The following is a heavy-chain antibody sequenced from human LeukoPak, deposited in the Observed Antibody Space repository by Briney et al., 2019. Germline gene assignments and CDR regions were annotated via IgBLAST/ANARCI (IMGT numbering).Heavy chain of an antibody. CDR1: ASTFSNAW. D-gene: IGHD3-9*01. J-gene: IGHJ3*02. CDR3: TAEKMYYDILTGYYNHDAFDI. Sequence: GGSLRLSSAASASTFSNAWMNRVRHAPAKGLDWVGRIKSKTDGGKTDYAAPVKGRFTISRDDSKNTLYPQMNSLKTEDTAVYYCTAEKMYYDILTGYYNHDAFDIWGQGTMVTVSS. CDR2: IKSKTDGGKT. V-gene: IGHV3-15*01.